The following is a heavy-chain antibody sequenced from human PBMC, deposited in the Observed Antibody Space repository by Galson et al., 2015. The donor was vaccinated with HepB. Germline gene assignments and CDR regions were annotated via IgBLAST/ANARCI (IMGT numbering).Heavy chain of an antibody. J-gene: IGHJ4*02. CDR1: GFTFRSFA. V-gene: IGHV3-64D*06. CDR2: IISNGGST. D-gene: IGHD5-18*01. CDR3: VKGADTAIVPDY. Sequence: SLRLSCAASGFTFRSFAMHWVRQAPGKGLEYVSAIISNGGSTHYADSVKGRFTISRDNSKNTLYLQMSSLRVEDTAVYYCVKGADTAIVPDYWGQGTLVIVSS.